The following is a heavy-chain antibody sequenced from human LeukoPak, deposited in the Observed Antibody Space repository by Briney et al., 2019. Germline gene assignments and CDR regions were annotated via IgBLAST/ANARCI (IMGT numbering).Heavy chain of an antibody. CDR2: ISSSSNYI. Sequence: PGGSPTPSCSAVGFSFITSSVKSARQAPGKGLEWVSYISSSSNYINYADSVKGRFTISRDNAKNSLYLQMNSLLVDDADVDVYESDRCLFRGGYFDWGGERTLVTVSS. V-gene: IGHV3-21*01. CDR3: ESDRCLFRGGYFDW. J-gene: IGHJ4*02. D-gene: IGHD3-16*01. CDR1: GFSFITSS.